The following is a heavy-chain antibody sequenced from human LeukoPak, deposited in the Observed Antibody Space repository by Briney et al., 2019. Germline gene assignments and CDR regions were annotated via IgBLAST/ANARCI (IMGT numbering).Heavy chain of an antibody. CDR3: TRVMIVVVAADY. Sequence: PGGSLRLSCTASGFTFGDYAMSWVRQAPGKGLEWVGFIRRKAYGGTTEYAASVKGRFTISRDDSKNIAYLQMNSLKTEDTAVYYCTRVMIVVVAADYWGQGTLVTVSS. CDR1: GFTFGDYA. V-gene: IGHV3-49*04. D-gene: IGHD3-22*01. CDR2: IRRKAYGGTT. J-gene: IGHJ4*02.